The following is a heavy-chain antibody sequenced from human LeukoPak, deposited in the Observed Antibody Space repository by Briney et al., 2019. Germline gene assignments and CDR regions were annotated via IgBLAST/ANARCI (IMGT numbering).Heavy chain of an antibody. CDR1: GYSFISHW. Sequence: GESLKISCKGSGYSFISHWIAWVRLMPGKGLEWMGIISPGDSDTRSSPSFQGQVSISVDKSINTAYLQWSSLKASDTAMYYCARRVSGGMDVWGQGTPVTVSS. J-gene: IGHJ6*02. CDR3: ARRVSGGMDV. CDR2: ISPGDSDT. V-gene: IGHV5-51*01.